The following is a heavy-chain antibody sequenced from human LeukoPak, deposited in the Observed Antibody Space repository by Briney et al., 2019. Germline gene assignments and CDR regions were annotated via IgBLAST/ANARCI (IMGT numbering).Heavy chain of an antibody. CDR3: ARVPGVYSDTLIGFGSGWFTP. CDR1: GYSISSGYS. J-gene: IGHJ5*02. D-gene: IGHD3-9*01. V-gene: IGHV4-38-2*02. Sequence: SETLSLTCSVFGYSISSGYSWGWIRQPPGKGLEWIGIISHGGTTYYNPSLRSRVIISVDTSKNQFSLKLRSVTAADTAVFYCARVPGVYSDTLIGFGSGWFTPWGQGTLVTVSS. CDR2: ISHGGTT.